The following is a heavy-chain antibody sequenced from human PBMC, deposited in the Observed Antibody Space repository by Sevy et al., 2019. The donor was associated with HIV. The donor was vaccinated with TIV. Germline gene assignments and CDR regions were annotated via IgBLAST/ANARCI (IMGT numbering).Heavy chain of an antibody. V-gene: IGHV3-74*01. CDR1: GFSLSAYW. CDR3: ARGIVKSGAF. J-gene: IGHJ4*02. CDR2: INNDGSVR. Sequence: GGSLRLSCKCSGFSLSAYWMHWVRQIPGKGLDWVSHINNDGSVRQDAESVKGRFTISIDNVRNTLYLQMESLRAEDAGVYYCARGIVKSGAFWGQGTLVTVSS. D-gene: IGHD1-26*01.